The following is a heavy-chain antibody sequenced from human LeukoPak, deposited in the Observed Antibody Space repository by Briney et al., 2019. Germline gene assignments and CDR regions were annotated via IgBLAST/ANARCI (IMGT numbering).Heavy chain of an antibody. CDR3: ARLPADVAQGPDWYFDL. CDR1: GYTFTGYY. V-gene: IGHV1-2*06. Sequence: RASVKVSCKASGYTFTGYYMHWVRQAPGQGLEWMGRINPNSGGTNYAQKFQGRVTMTRDTSIGTAYMELSRLRSDDTAVYYCARLPADVAQGPDWYFDLWGRGTLVTVSS. J-gene: IGHJ2*01. CDR2: INPNSGGT. D-gene: IGHD2-15*01.